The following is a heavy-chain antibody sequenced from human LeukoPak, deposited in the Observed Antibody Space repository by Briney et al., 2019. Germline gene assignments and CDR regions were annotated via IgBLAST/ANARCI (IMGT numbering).Heavy chain of an antibody. D-gene: IGHD6-13*01. CDR3: ARDPLVLAHYFDY. V-gene: IGHV3-21*01. Sequence: GGSLRLSCAASGFTFSSYTMNWVRQAPGKGLEWVSSISSSSYYIYYADSVKGRFTISRDNAKNSPYLQMNSLRDEDTAVYYCARDPLVLAHYFDYWGQGTLVTVSS. CDR2: ISSSSYYI. J-gene: IGHJ4*02. CDR1: GFTFSSYT.